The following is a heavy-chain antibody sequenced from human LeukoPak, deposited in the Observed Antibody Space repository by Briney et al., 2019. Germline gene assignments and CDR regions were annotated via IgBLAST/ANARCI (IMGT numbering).Heavy chain of an antibody. J-gene: IGHJ4*02. CDR1: GGSVSTSSYY. CDR2: FHYGGIT. CDR3: VSPRGSRGDQELGY. D-gene: IGHD1-26*01. Sequence: SETLSLTCGVSGGSVSTSSYYWGWIRQPPGKGLEWIGTFHYGGITYYSPSLQSRVTISADTSRNQFSLRLSSVTAADTAIYYCVSPRGSRGDQELGYWGQGTLVTVSS. V-gene: IGHV4-39*01.